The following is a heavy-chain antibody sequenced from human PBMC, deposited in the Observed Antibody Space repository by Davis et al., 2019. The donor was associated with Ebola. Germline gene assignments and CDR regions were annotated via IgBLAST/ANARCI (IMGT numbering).Heavy chain of an antibody. CDR3: ARNGRRYCSGGSCYHPFYYYYYMDV. J-gene: IGHJ6*03. CDR1: GGTFSSYA. D-gene: IGHD2-15*01. CDR2: IIPIFGTA. V-gene: IGHV1-69*13. Sequence: SVQISCKASGGTFSSYAISWVRQAPGQGLEWMGGIIPIFGTANYAQKFQGRVTITADESTSTAYMVLSSLRSEDTAVYYCARNGRRYCSGGSCYHPFYYYYYMDVWGKGTTVTVSS.